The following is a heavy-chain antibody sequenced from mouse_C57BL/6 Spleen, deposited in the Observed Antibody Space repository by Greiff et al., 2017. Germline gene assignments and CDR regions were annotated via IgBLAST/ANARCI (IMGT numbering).Heavy chain of an antibody. J-gene: IGHJ2*01. V-gene: IGHV1-82*01. Sequence: VQLQQSGPELVKPGASVKISCKASGYAFSSSWMNWVKQRPGKGLEWIGRIYPGAGDTNYNGKFKGKATLTADKSSSTAYMQLSSLTSEYSAVYFCARTENKNYFDYWGQGTTLTVSS. CDR3: ARTENKNYFDY. CDR2: IYPGAGDT. CDR1: GYAFSSSW.